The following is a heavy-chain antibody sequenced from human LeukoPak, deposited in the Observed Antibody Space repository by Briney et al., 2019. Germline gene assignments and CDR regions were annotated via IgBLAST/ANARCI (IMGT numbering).Heavy chain of an antibody. J-gene: IGHJ6*03. CDR2: ISAYNGNT. D-gene: IGHD5-18*01. Sequence: ASVKVSCKASGYTFTSYGISWVRQAPGQGLEWMGWISAYNGNTNYAQKLQGRVTMTTDTSTSTAYMELRSLRSDDTAVYYCARDGKYGYSRGTDRGASNTYYYYMDVWGRGTTVTISS. CDR3: ARDGKYGYSRGTDRGASNTYYYYMDV. V-gene: IGHV1-18*01. CDR1: GYTFTSYG.